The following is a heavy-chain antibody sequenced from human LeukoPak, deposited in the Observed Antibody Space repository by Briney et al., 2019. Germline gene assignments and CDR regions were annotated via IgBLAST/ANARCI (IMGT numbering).Heavy chain of an antibody. CDR1: GFTFSSYE. CDR2: ISSSGSTI. Sequence: GGSLRLSCAASGFTFSSYEMNWVRQAPGKGLEWVSYISSSGSTIYYADSVKGRFTISRDNAKNSLYLQMNSLRAEDTAVYYCAREPTPDGDPHYYYGIDVWGKGTTVTVSS. J-gene: IGHJ6*04. CDR3: AREPTPDGDPHYYYGIDV. V-gene: IGHV3-48*03. D-gene: IGHD4-17*01.